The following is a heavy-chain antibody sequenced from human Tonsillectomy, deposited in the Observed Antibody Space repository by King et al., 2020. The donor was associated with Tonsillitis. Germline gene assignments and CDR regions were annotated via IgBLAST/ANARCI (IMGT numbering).Heavy chain of an antibody. CDR1: GFTVSSNY. Sequence: VQLVESGGGLVQPGGSLRLSCAASGFTVSSNYMNWVRQAPGKGLQWVSVIYYGGTTYYADSLKGRFTISRDNSRNTLYLQMNSLRAEDTAGYYWARDAGYSSGFYDYWGQGTLVTVSS. CDR3: ARDAGYSSGFYDY. D-gene: IGHD5-18*01. V-gene: IGHV3-66*01. J-gene: IGHJ4*02. CDR2: IYYGGTT.